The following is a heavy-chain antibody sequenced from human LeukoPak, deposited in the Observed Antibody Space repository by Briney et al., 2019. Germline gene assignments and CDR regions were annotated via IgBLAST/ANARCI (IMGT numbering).Heavy chain of an antibody. CDR2: ISDSGGST. V-gene: IGHV3-23*01. CDR3: AKSRIAKYYYYMDV. Sequence: GGSLRLSCAASGFTFSTYAMSWVRQAPGKRLEWVSAISDSGGSTYYADSVKGRFTISGDNSKNTLYLQMNSLRAEDTAVYYCAKSRIAKYYYYMDVWGKGTTVTVSS. J-gene: IGHJ6*03. D-gene: IGHD6-13*01. CDR1: GFTFSTYA.